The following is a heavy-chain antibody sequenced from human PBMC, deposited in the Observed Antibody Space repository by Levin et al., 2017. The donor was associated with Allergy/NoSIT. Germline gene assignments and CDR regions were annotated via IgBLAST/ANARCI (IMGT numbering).Heavy chain of an antibody. Sequence: LSLTCAASGFTFRAHYMSWLRQAPGKGLEWVSYIGSSGSPKYYADSVKGRFTISRDNAKNSLYLQMNSLRAEDTAVDYCATPLGSANYWGQGTLVTVSS. D-gene: IGHD3-10*01. CDR3: ATPLGSANY. CDR1: GFTFRAHY. J-gene: IGHJ4*02. CDR2: IGSSGSPK. V-gene: IGHV3-11*01.